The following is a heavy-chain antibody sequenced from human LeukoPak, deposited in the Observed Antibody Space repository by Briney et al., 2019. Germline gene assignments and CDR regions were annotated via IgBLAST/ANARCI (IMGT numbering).Heavy chain of an antibody. Sequence: GGSLRLSCAASGFSFGSYWMSWVRQAPGKGLEWVANIKQEGSEKFYVDSVKGRFTISRDNSKNTLYLQMNSLRAEDTAVYYCAKAASKMATITHFDYWGQGTLVTVSP. CDR2: IKQEGSEK. CDR3: AKAASKMATITHFDY. J-gene: IGHJ4*02. V-gene: IGHV3-7*01. CDR1: GFSFGSYW. D-gene: IGHD5-24*01.